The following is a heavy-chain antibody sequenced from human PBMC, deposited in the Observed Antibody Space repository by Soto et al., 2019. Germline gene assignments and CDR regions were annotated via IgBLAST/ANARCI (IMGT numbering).Heavy chain of an antibody. CDR3: ARELGYDFWSGYLGMDV. Sequence: PGGSLRLSCAASGFTFSSYEMNWVRQAPGKGLEWVSYISSSGSTIYYADSVEGRFTISRDNAKNSLYLQMNSLRAEDTAVYYCARELGYDFWSGYLGMDVWGQGTTVTVSS. V-gene: IGHV3-48*03. CDR1: GFTFSSYE. J-gene: IGHJ6*02. CDR2: ISSSGSTI. D-gene: IGHD3-3*01.